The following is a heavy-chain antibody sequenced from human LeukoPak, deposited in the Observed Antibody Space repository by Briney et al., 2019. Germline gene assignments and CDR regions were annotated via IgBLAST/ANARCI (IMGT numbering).Heavy chain of an antibody. V-gene: IGHV1-18*01. D-gene: IGHD6-19*01. J-gene: IGHJ4*02. CDR2: SSDYNGNT. CDR1: GYTFTSYG. Sequence: ASVKVSCKASGYTFTSYGISWVRQAPGQGLEWMGWSSDYNGNTNYAQKLQGRVTMTTDTSTSTAYMELRSLRSDDTAVYYCARDLKRYSSGREMFYFDYWGQGTLVTVSS. CDR3: ARDLKRYSSGREMFYFDY.